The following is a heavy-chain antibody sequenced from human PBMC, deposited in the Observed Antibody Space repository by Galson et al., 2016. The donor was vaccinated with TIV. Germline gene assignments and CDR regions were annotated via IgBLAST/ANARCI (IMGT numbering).Heavy chain of an antibody. Sequence: SVKVSCKASGYTFTYYCFSWVRQAPGQGLEWVGWVSAYNGHTNYAHKFQGRFTVTTDTSTSTAHMGLRSLRFDDTAVYYCARGRREVLAGSSPDYWGQGTLVTVSS. J-gene: IGHJ4*02. CDR1: GYTFTYYC. V-gene: IGHV1-18*01. CDR3: ARGRREVLAGSSPDY. D-gene: IGHD6-19*01. CDR2: VSAYNGHT.